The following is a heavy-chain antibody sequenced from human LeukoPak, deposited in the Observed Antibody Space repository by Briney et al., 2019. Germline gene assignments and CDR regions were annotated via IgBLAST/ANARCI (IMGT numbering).Heavy chain of an antibody. CDR3: AREEGTRGPSYYSDY. D-gene: IGHD2-15*01. V-gene: IGHV1-69*05. CDR1: GGTFSSYA. J-gene: IGHJ4*02. CDR2: IIPIFGTA. Sequence: ASVKVSCKASGGTFSSYAISWVRQAPGQGLEWMGRIIPIFGTANYAQKFQGRVTITTDESTSTAYMELSSLRSEDTAVYYCAREEGTRGPSYYSDYWGQGTLVTVSS.